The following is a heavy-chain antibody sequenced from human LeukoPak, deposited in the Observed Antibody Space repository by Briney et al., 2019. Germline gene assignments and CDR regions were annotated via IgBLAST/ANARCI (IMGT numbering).Heavy chain of an antibody. CDR1: GYTFTSYY. Sequence: ASVKVSCKASGYTFTSYYMHWVRQAPGQGLEWMGIINPSGGSTTYAQKFLGRVTMTRDTSTSTVYMELSSLGSEETAVYYCARGRAVGVRAGFDYWGQGTLVTVSS. V-gene: IGHV1-46*03. CDR2: INPSGGST. D-gene: IGHD1-26*01. J-gene: IGHJ4*02. CDR3: ARGRAVGVRAGFDY.